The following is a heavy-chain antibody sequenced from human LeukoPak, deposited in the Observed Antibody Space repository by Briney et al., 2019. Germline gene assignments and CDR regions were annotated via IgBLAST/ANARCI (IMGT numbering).Heavy chain of an antibody. Sequence: SETLSLTCAVYGGSFSGYYWSWIRQPPGKGLEWIGEINHSGSTNYNPSLKSRVTISVDTSKNQFSLKLSSVTAADTAAYYCARVLDYYDSSGYLTAYYFDYWGQGTLVTVSS. J-gene: IGHJ4*02. V-gene: IGHV4-34*01. CDR2: INHSGST. CDR1: GGSFSGYY. CDR3: ARVLDYYDSSGYLTAYYFDY. D-gene: IGHD3-22*01.